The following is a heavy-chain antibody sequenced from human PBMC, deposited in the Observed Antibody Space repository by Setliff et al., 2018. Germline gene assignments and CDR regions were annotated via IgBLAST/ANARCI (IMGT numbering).Heavy chain of an antibody. CDR1: GDSISSGYYY. J-gene: IGHJ5*02. D-gene: IGHD3-3*01. V-gene: IGHV4-61*09. CDR3: ARGVPTLTISRVLVVSSFDP. CDR2: FYTSGNT. Sequence: SETLSLTCTVSGDSISSGYYYWTWIRQSAGKGLEWIGHFYTSGNTNYNPSLKSRVTISVDTSKNQFSLKLSSVTAADTATYYCARGVPTLTISRVLVVSSFDPWGQGSRVTVSS.